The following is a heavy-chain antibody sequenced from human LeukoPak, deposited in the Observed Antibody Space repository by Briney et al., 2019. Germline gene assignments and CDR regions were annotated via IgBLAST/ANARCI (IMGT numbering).Heavy chain of an antibody. CDR2: MKQDGSEK. V-gene: IGHV3-7*03. J-gene: IGHJ4*02. Sequence: PGGSLRLSCVVSGFTFSSYWMSWVRKAPGQGLEWVANMKQDGSEKYYVDSVKGRFTISRDNAKNSLYLQMNSLRAEDTAVYYCARAPYYSHVEFYFDYWGQGTLVTVSS. CDR3: ARAPYYSHVEFYFDY. D-gene: IGHD3-22*01. CDR1: GFTFSSYW.